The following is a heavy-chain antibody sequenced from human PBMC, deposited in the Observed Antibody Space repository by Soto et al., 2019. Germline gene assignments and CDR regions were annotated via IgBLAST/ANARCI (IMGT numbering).Heavy chain of an antibody. V-gene: IGHV1-3*01. CDR2: INAGNGNR. CDR3: ARDPMGYCSSTTTPCYFYYMDV. D-gene: IGHD2-2*01. CDR1: GYTFTSFA. J-gene: IGHJ6*03. Sequence: GASVKVSCKPSGYTFTSFALYWVRQAPGQRLELMGWINAGNGNRKYSEKFQGRITLISDTSASIAYMELSSLTSEDTAVYYCARDPMGYCSSTTTPCYFYYMDVWGTGTTVTVSS.